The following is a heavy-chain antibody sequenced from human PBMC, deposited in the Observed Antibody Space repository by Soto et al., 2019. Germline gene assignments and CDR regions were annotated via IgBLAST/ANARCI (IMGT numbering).Heavy chain of an antibody. CDR1: GGSISSYY. Sequence: SETLSLTCTVSGGSISSYYWSWIRQPPGKGLEWIGYIYYSGSTNSNPSLKSRATISVDTSKNQFSLKLSSVTAADTAVYYCAGHSNMYRKSFDYWGQGTLVTVSS. D-gene: IGHD1-1*01. CDR3: AGHSNMYRKSFDY. CDR2: IYYSGST. J-gene: IGHJ4*02. V-gene: IGHV4-59*08.